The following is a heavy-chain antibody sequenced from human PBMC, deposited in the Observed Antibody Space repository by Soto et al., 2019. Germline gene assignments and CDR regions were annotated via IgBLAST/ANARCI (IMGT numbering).Heavy chain of an antibody. D-gene: IGHD2-2*01. CDR3: ARPPPSHD. Sequence: GGSLRLSCAASGFTFSSYGMHWVRQAPGKGLEWVAVIWYDGSNKYYADSVKGRFTISRDNSKNTLYLQINSLRDEDTAVYYCARPPPSHDWGQGTLVTVSS. CDR2: IWYDGSNK. J-gene: IGHJ4*02. CDR1: GFTFSSYG. V-gene: IGHV3-33*01.